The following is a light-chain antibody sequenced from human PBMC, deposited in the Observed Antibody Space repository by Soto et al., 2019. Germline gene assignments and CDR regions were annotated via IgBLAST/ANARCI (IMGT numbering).Light chain of an antibody. Sequence: QSALTQPPSVSGAPGQRVTISCTGNSSNLGAGYDVHWYQQLPGAVPKLVIFGNRNRPSGVPERFSGSKSGTSASLAIIGLQAEDEADYYCQAYDYSLTASVFGGGTKVTVL. J-gene: IGLJ3*02. V-gene: IGLV1-40*01. CDR1: SSNLGAGYD. CDR2: GNR. CDR3: QAYDYSLTASV.